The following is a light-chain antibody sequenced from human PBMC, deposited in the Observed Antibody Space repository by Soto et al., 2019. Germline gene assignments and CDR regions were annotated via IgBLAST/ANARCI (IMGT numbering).Light chain of an antibody. J-gene: IGLJ1*01. CDR1: SSDVGGYNY. CDR3: SSYTSSSTLYV. CDR2: EVS. V-gene: IGLV2-14*01. Sequence: QSALTQPASVSGSPGHSITISCTGTSSDVGGYNYVSWYQQHPGKAPKLMIYEVSNRPSGVSNRFSGSESGNTASLTISGLQAEDEADYYCSSYTSSSTLYVFGTGTKVTVL.